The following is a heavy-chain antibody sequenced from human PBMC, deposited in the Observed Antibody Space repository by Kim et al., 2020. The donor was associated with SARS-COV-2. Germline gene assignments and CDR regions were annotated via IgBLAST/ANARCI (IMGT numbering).Heavy chain of an antibody. CDR3: ARVPTGSDYYFLY. J-gene: IGHJ4*02. D-gene: IGHD1-1*01. CDR2: IDYSGST. V-gene: IGHV4-59*13. CDR1: GGSISSYY. Sequence: SETLSLTCTVSGGSISSYYWSWIRQPPGKGLEWIGYIDYSGSTNYNPSLKSRVTISVDTAKNQFSLKLSSVTAADTSVYYCARVPTGSDYYFLYWCQGT.